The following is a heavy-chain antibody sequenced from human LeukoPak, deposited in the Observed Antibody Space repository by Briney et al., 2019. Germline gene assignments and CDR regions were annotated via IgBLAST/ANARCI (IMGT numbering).Heavy chain of an antibody. V-gene: IGHV4-30-4*01. D-gene: IGHD3-10*01. CDR3: ARVELLYYALEY. Sequence: SETLSLTCTVSGGSISSGDYYWTWIRQPPGKGLEWIGYIYYSGHTYYNPSLESRLTISVDTSKNQFSLRLNSVTAADTAVYYCARVELLYYALEYWGQGTLVAVSS. CDR1: GGSISSGDYY. CDR2: IYYSGHT. J-gene: IGHJ4*02.